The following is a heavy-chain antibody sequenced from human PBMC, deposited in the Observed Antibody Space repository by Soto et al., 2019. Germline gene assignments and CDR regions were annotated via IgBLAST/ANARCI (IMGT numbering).Heavy chain of an antibody. CDR2: ISVYNGNT. CDR3: ARDLRVGMEDY. D-gene: IGHD1-1*01. J-gene: IGHJ4*02. V-gene: IGHV1-18*01. Sequence: QVQLVQSGAEVKQPGASVKVSCKASGYTFTNYGFSWVRQAPGQGREWMGWISVYNGNTKYAQKLQGRVTMTTDTSTSTAYMELRSLRSDDTAVYYCARDLRVGMEDYWGQGTPVTVSS. CDR1: GYTFTNYG.